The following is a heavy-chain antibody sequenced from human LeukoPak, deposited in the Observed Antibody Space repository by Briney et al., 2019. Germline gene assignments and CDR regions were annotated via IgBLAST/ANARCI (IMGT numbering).Heavy chain of an antibody. CDR1: GFTFSNYD. D-gene: IGHD3-10*01. V-gene: IGHV4-4*07. J-gene: IGHJ5*02. Sequence: GTLRLSCAASGFTFSNYDMSWIRQPAGKGLEWIGRIYTSGSTNYNPSLKSRVTISVDTSKNQFSLKLSSVTAADTAVYYCARASSGPYYYGSGSYSNWFDPWGQGTLVTVSS. CDR3: ARASSGPYYYGSGSYSNWFDP. CDR2: IYTSGST.